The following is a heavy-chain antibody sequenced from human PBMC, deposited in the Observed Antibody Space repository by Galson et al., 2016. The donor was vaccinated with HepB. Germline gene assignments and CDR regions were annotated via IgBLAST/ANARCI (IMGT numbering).Heavy chain of an antibody. CDR1: GFNFSDYE. CDR2: ISYDGSNR. Sequence: SLRLSCAGSGFNFSDYEMNWVRQAPGKGLEWVAVISYDGSNRYYADSVKGRFTISRDNSKNTLYLQMNNLRPEDTAVYYCAKDYAVAARPPDYWGQGTLVTVSS. J-gene: IGHJ4*02. V-gene: IGHV3-30*18. CDR3: AKDYAVAARPPDY. D-gene: IGHD6-6*01.